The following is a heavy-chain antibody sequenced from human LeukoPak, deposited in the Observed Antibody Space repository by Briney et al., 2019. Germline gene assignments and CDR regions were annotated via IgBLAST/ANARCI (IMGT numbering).Heavy chain of an antibody. V-gene: IGHV3-21*01. Sequence: GGSLRLSCAASGFTFSSYSMNWVRQAPGKGLEWVSSISSSSSYIYYADSVKGRFTISRDNAKNSLYLQMNSLRAEDTAVYYCARDSLVVVTAFDYWGQGTLVTVSS. D-gene: IGHD2-21*02. CDR1: GFTFSSYS. CDR3: ARDSLVVVTAFDY. J-gene: IGHJ4*02. CDR2: ISSSSSYI.